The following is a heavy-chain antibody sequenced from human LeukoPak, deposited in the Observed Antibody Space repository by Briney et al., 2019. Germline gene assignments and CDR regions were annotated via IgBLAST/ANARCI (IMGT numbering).Heavy chain of an antibody. V-gene: IGHV3-23*01. D-gene: IGHD3-22*01. CDR2: IFAGGGAA. CDR1: GFIFGSCA. J-gene: IGHJ4*02. Sequence: QTGGSLRLSCAASGFIFGSCAMTWVRQAPGKGLEWVSSIFAGGGAALYADSVRGRFTIFRDDSKSTLFLQMHSLRAEDTAIYYCAKNYYDRRGPYSWVFDYWGQGTLVTVSS. CDR3: AKNYYDRRGPYSWVFDY.